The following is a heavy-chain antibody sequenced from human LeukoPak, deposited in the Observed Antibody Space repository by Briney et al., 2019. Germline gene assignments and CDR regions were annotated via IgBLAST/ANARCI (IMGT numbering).Heavy chain of an antibody. CDR3: AKDTSSSWYYFDY. J-gene: IGHJ4*02. D-gene: IGHD6-13*01. Sequence: GGSLRLSCAASGFTFSSYGMHWVRQAPGKGLEWVAVISYDGSNKYYADSVKGRFTISGDNSKNTLYLQMNSLRAEDTAVYYCAKDTSSSWYYFDYWGQGTLVTVSS. CDR1: GFTFSSYG. V-gene: IGHV3-30*18. CDR2: ISYDGSNK.